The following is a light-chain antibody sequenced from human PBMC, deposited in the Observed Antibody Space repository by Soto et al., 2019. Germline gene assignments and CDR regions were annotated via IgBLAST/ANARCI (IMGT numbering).Light chain of an antibody. CDR3: SSYTTTATI. V-gene: IGLV2-14*01. CDR1: SSDIGGSNY. CDR2: EVS. Sequence: QSALTQPASVSGSPGQSITISCTGTSSDIGGSNYVSWHQQHPGKAPKVVIYEVSNRPSGVSNRFSGSKSGNTASLTISGLQAEDGADYYCSSYTTTATIFGGGTKLTVL. J-gene: IGLJ2*01.